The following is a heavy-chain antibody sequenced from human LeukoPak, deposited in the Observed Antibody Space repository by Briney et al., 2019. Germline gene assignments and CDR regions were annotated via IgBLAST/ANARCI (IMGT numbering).Heavy chain of an antibody. Sequence: GGSLRLSCAASGVTFSSYAMSWVRQAPGKGLEWVSAISGSGGSTYYADSVKGRFTISRDNSKNTLYLQMNSLRAEDTAVYYCAKAGYCSGGSCYSVDYWGQGTLVTVSS. CDR3: AKAGYCSGGSCYSVDY. V-gene: IGHV3-23*01. J-gene: IGHJ4*02. CDR2: ISGSGGST. D-gene: IGHD2-15*01. CDR1: GVTFSSYA.